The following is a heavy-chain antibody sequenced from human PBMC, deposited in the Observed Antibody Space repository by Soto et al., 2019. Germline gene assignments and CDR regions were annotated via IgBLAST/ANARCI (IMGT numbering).Heavy chain of an antibody. Sequence: GWSLRLSCAASGFTFSSYAMSWVRQAPGKGLEWVSAISGSGGSTYYADSVKGRFTISRDNSKNTLYLQMNSLRAEDTAVYYCGGSMVRGVINYYYGMDVWGQGTTVTVSS. D-gene: IGHD3-10*01. J-gene: IGHJ6*02. CDR3: GGSMVRGVINYYYGMDV. CDR2: ISGSGGST. CDR1: GFTFSSYA. V-gene: IGHV3-23*01.